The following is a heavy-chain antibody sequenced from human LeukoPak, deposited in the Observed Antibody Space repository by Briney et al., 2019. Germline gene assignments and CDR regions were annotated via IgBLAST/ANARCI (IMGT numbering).Heavy chain of an antibody. V-gene: IGHV4-61*02. D-gene: IGHD3-16*01. J-gene: IGHJ4*02. CDR3: ARAPRFGEFDY. CDR2: IYTSGST. Sequence: SQTLSLTCTVSGGSISSGSYYWSWIRQPAGKGLEWIGRIYTSGSTNYNPSLKSRVTISVDTSKNQFSLKLSSVTAADTAVYYCARAPRFGEFDYWGQGTLVTVSS. CDR1: GGSISSGSYY.